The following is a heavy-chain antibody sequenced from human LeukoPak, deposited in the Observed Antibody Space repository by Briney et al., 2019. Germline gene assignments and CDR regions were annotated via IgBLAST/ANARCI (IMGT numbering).Heavy chain of an antibody. Sequence: GASVKVSCKASGYTFTSYAISWVRQAPGQGLEWMGGIIPIFGTANYAQKFQGRVTITADESTSTAYMELSSLRSEDTAVYYCAREPDSSGYYRNWFDPWGQGTLVTVSS. J-gene: IGHJ5*02. D-gene: IGHD3-22*01. V-gene: IGHV1-69*13. CDR2: IIPIFGTA. CDR1: GYTFTSYA. CDR3: AREPDSSGYYRNWFDP.